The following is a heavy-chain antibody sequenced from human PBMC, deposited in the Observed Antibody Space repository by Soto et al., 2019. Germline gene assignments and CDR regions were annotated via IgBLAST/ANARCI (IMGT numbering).Heavy chain of an antibody. V-gene: IGHV2-70*01. CDR1: LFSLSTSGVC. D-gene: IGHD2-15*01. CDR3: ARTRVEMAKIRWSVYYYGMDV. J-gene: IGHJ6*02. Sequence: GXGPTLVYPTQTLTLTCTFSLFSLSTSGVCVSWIRQPPGKALEWLALIDWDDDKYYSTSLKTRLTISKDTSKNQVVLTMTNMDPVDTATYYCARTRVEMAKIRWSVYYYGMDVWGQGTTVTVSS. CDR2: IDWDDDK.